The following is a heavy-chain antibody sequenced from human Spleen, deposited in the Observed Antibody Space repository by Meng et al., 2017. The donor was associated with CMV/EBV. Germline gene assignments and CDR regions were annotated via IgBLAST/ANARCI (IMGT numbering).Heavy chain of an antibody. CDR1: GFTVGSNY. J-gene: IGHJ3*02. D-gene: IGHD4-23*01. Sequence: GESLKISCAASGFTVGSNYVSWVRQAPGKGLEWVSVIYTYGTIYYADSVKGRFTISRDNSKNTVYLQMDNLRPEDTALYSCAIYGGRGGDFDNWGQGTMVTVSS. V-gene: IGHV3-53*05. CDR3: AIYGGRGGDFDN. CDR2: IYTYGTI.